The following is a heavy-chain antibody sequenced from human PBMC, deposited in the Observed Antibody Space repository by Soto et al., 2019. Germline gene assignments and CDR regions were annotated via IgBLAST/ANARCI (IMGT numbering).Heavy chain of an antibody. CDR1: GVTFSSYD. J-gene: IGHJ4*02. Sequence: EVQLLESGGGLAQPGGSLRLSCAASGVTFSSYDMSWVRHAPGKGLEWVSGLSDSGGSTDYADSAKGRFPISRDNSKNTQYLQMNSLRAEDTAVYYCAKDHYDSSGYYYIGGGYWGQGTLVTVSS. CDR2: LSDSGGST. D-gene: IGHD3-22*01. V-gene: IGHV3-23*01. CDR3: AKDHYDSSGYYYIGGGY.